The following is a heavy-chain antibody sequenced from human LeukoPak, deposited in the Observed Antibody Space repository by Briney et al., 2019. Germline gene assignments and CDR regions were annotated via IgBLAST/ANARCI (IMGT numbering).Heavy chain of an antibody. CDR1: GFTFSDYS. D-gene: IGHD3-16*01. J-gene: IGHJ4*02. Sequence: PGGSLRLSCAASGFTFSDYSMNWVRQAPGKGLEWVSYISSRGNTIYYADSLKGRFTISRDNAKNSLYLEMNSLRAEDTAVYYCARDLGGAIDYWGQGTLVTVSS. V-gene: IGHV3-48*01. CDR2: ISSRGNTI. CDR3: ARDLGGAIDY.